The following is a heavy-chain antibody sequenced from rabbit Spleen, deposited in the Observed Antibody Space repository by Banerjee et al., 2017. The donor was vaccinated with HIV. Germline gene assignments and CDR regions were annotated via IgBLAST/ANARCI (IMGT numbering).Heavy chain of an antibody. CDR1: GFSFSSIYW. D-gene: IGHD2-1*01. J-gene: IGHJ4*01. CDR3: ARGSAAMTMVITGFYFNL. CDR2: IGTGSGAT. V-gene: IGHV1S45*01. Sequence: EESGGGLVQPEGSLTLTCTASGFSFSSIYWICWVCQAPGKGLEWIGCIGTGSGATGYASWAKGRFTISKTSSTTVTLQMTSLTAADTATYFCARGSAAMTMVITGFYFNLWGPGTLVTVS.